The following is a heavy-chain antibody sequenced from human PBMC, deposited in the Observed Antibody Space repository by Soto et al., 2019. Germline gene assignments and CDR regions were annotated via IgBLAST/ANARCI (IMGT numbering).Heavy chain of an antibody. J-gene: IGHJ4*02. V-gene: IGHV3-64D*06. Sequence: LRLSCSASGFTFSSYAMHWVRQAPGKGLEYVSSISSDGRPTYYADSVKGRFTISRDNSKNTLYLQMSRLRAEDTAVYYCVKDRWIDSWGQGTLVTVSS. CDR2: ISSDGRPT. CDR1: GFTFSSYA. CDR3: VKDRWIDS. D-gene: IGHD3-16*02.